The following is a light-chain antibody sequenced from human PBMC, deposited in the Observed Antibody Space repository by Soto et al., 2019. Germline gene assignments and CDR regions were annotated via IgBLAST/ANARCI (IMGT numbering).Light chain of an antibody. CDR3: QQRSDWPLT. Sequence: EIVLTQSPATLSLSPGERATLSCRASQSISTYLAWYQQKPGQPPRLLIYAASNRAAGIPARFSGSGPGTDFTLTIGSLEPEDLAVYYCQQRSDWPLTFGGGTKVEIK. CDR2: AAS. CDR1: QSISTY. V-gene: IGKV3-11*01. J-gene: IGKJ4*01.